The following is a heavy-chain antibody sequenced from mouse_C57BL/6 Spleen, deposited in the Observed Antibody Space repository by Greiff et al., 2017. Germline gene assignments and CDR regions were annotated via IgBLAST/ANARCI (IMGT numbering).Heavy chain of an antibody. V-gene: IGHV5-9*01. D-gene: IGHD1-1*01. CDR2: ISGGGGNT. J-gene: IGHJ1*03. CDR1: GFTFSSYT. CDR3: ARQGGSRDWDFDV. Sequence: EVNVVESGGGLVKPGGSLKLSCAASGFTFSSYTMSWVRQTPEKRLEWVATISGGGGNTYYPDSVKGRFTISRDNAKNTLYLHMSSLRSEDTALYYCARQGGSRDWDFDVWGTGTTVTVSS.